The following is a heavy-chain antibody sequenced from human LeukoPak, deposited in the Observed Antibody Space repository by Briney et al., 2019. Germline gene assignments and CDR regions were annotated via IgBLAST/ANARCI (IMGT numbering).Heavy chain of an antibody. CDR2: ISGSGFT. J-gene: IGHJ6*03. CDR3: ARDSTTADYYYYYMDV. CDR1: GFTFSSYA. Sequence: GGSLRLSCAASGFTFSSYAMSWVRQAPGKGLEWVSAISGSGFTYYADSVKGRFTISRDNSKNTLYLQMNSLRAEDTAVYYCARDSTTADYYYYYMDVWGKGTTVTVSS. V-gene: IGHV3-23*01. D-gene: IGHD1-26*01.